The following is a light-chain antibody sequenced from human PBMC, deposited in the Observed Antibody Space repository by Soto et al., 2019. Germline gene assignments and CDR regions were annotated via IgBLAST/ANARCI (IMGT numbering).Light chain of an antibody. CDR2: GAS. V-gene: IGKV3-15*01. CDR1: QSVSSN. Sequence: EIVMTQSPATLSVSPGERATLSCRASQSVSSNLAWYQQKPGQAPRLLIYGASTRATGIPARFSGSGSGTECTVTISSLQSEDSAVYYCQQYNNWPPGTFGQGTKVEIK. CDR3: QQYNNWPPGT. J-gene: IGKJ1*01.